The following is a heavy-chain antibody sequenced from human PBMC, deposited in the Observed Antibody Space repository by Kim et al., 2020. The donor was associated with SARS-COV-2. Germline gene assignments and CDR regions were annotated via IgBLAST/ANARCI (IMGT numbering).Heavy chain of an antibody. D-gene: IGHD3-22*01. Sequence: VKGRCTISRDNAKSTLYLQMNSLRAEDTAVNYCARGAAYYYYDSSGYPDYWGQGTLVTVSS. CDR3: ARGAAYYYYDSSGYPDY. J-gene: IGHJ4*02. V-gene: IGHV3-74*01.